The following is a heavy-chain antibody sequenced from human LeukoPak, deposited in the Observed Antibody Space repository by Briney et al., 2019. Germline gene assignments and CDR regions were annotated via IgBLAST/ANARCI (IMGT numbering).Heavy chain of an antibody. CDR3: ARGGWSPDY. J-gene: IGHJ4*02. V-gene: IGHV4-59*01. D-gene: IGHD6-19*01. CDR2: IYYSGTT. Sequence: SQTLSLTCSVSGGSISNNYWSWIRQPPGKGLEWIGYIYYSGTTDYNPPLKSRVTISVDLSKNQFSLKLSSVTAADTAIYYCARGGWSPDYWGQGSLVTVSS. CDR1: GGSISNNY.